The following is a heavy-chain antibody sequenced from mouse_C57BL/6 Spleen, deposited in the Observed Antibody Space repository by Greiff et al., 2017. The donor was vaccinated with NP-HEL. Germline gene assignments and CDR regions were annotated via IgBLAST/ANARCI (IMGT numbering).Heavy chain of an antibody. V-gene: IGHV5-9-1*02. CDR2: ISSGGDYI. CDR3: TRAYYYGSSPWYFDV. D-gene: IGHD1-1*01. J-gene: IGHJ1*03. CDR1: GFTFSSYA. Sequence: EVKVEESGEGLVKPGGSLKLSCAASGFTFSSYAMSWVRQTPEKRLEWVAYISSGGDYIYYADTVKGRFTISRDNARNTLYLQMSSLKSEDTAMYYCTRAYYYGSSPWYFDVWGTGTTVTVSS.